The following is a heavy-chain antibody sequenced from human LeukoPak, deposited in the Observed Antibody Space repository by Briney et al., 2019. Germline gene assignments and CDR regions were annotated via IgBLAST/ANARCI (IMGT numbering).Heavy chain of an antibody. Sequence: GGSLTLSCSASGFTISSYWMSWLRQAPGKGLMWVANIKQDGSEKYDVESVKGRFTISRDNAKNSLYLQMNSLRAEDTAVYYCAREGGSYYDSSGYYAIDYWGQGTLVTVSS. V-gene: IGHV3-7*01. D-gene: IGHD3-22*01. CDR3: AREGGSYYDSSGYYAIDY. CDR2: IKQDGSEK. J-gene: IGHJ4*02. CDR1: GFTISSYW.